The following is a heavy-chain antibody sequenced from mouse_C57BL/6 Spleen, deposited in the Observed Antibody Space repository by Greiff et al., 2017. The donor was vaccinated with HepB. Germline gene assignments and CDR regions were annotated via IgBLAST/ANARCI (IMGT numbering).Heavy chain of an antibody. J-gene: IGHJ2*01. D-gene: IGHD2-14*01. CDR3: AREGGYDSVYYFDY. Sequence: QVQLQQSGAELVRPGTSVKVSCKASGYAFTNYLIEWVKQRPGQGLEWIGVINPGSGGTNYNEKFKGKATLTADKSSSTAYMQLSSLTSEDSAVYFCAREGGYDSVYYFDYWGQGTTLTVSS. CDR1: GYAFTNYL. V-gene: IGHV1-54*01. CDR2: INPGSGGT.